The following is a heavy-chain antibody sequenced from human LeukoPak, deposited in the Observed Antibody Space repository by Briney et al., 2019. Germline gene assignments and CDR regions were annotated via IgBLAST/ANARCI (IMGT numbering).Heavy chain of an antibody. CDR2: ISYDGSNK. V-gene: IGHV3-30*18. CDR1: GFTFSSYG. J-gene: IGHJ3*02. CDR3: AKGTVPAANPDDAFDI. D-gene: IGHD2-2*01. Sequence: PGRSLTLSCAASGFTFSSYGMHWVRQAPGKGLEWVAVISYDGSNKYYADSVKGRFTISRDNSKNTLYLQMNSLRAEDTAVYYCAKGTVPAANPDDAFDIWGQGTMVTVSS.